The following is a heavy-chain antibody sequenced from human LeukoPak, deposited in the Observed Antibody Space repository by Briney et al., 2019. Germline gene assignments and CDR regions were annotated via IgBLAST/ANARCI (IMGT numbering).Heavy chain of an antibody. CDR3: ARDPYGSGSTSFDI. D-gene: IGHD3-10*01. J-gene: IGHJ3*02. CDR2: IWYDGSNK. Sequence: GGSLRLSCAASGFTFRSYGMHWVRQAPGKGLEWVAVIWYDGSNKYYADSVKGRFIISRDNSKNTLYLQVNSLRAEDTAVYYCARDPYGSGSTSFDIWGQGTMVTVSP. CDR1: GFTFRSYG. V-gene: IGHV3-33*01.